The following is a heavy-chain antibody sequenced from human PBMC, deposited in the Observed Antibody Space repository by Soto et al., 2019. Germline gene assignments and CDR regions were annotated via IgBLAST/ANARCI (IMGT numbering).Heavy chain of an antibody. V-gene: IGHV1-2*02. Sequence: GASVKVSCKASGYTFTGYYMHWVLQAPGQGLEWIGWINANSGGTNYAQKFQGRVTMTRDTSISTAYMELSRLRSDDTAEYYCARDYDYVWGSYRFALYYYGMDVWGQGTTVTVSS. D-gene: IGHD3-16*02. J-gene: IGHJ6*02. CDR2: INANSGGT. CDR3: ARDYDYVWGSYRFALYYYGMDV. CDR1: GYTFTGYY.